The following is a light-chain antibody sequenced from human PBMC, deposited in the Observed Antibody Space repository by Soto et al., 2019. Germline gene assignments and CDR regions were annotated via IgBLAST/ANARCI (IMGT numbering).Light chain of an antibody. CDR3: SSYTSSSTYV. J-gene: IGLJ1*01. CDR2: DVN. CDR1: SSDVGYYNY. Sequence: QSVLTKPASVSGSPGQWIAISCTGTSSDVGYYNYVSWYQQHPGKAPKVMIYDVNNRPSGVSDRFSGSKSGNTASLTISGLQAEDETDYYCSSYTSSSTYVFGTGTKVTVL. V-gene: IGLV2-14*01.